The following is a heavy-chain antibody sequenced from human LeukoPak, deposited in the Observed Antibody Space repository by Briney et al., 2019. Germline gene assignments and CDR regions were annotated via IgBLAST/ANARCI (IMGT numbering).Heavy chain of an antibody. J-gene: IGHJ4*02. V-gene: IGHV4-39*07. Sequence: SETLSLTCTVSGGSISSSSYYWGWIRQPPGKGLEWIVSIYYSGSTYYNPSLKSRVTISVDTSKNQFSLKLSSVTAADTAVYYCARETSGSYYSYFDYWGQGTLVTVSS. CDR1: GGSISSSSYY. CDR2: IYYSGST. D-gene: IGHD1-26*01. CDR3: ARETSGSYYSYFDY.